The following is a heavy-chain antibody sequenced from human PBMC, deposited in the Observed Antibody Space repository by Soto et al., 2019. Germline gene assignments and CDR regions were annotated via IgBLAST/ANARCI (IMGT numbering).Heavy chain of an antibody. CDR3: AREESRLFAY. J-gene: IGHJ4*02. CDR1: GDSLSRADYC. CDR2: ICYSGST. V-gene: IGHV4-30-4*08. Sequence: QVQLQESGPRLVKPSQTLSLTCTVSGDSLSRADYCWSWIRQAPGKGLEWIGYICYSGSTYHNPSLKSRTSMSVDTSKKQFSLTLTSVTAADTAVYYCAREESRLFAYWGQGRLVTVSS.